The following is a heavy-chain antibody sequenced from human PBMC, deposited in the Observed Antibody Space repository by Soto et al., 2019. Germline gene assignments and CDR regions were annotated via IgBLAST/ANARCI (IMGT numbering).Heavy chain of an antibody. Sequence: ASVKVSCKASGYTFTSYGIIWVRQATGQGLEWMGWISTYNGNTNYAQKLQGRVTMATDTSTSTAYMELRSLRSDDTAVYYCARDGGVLAAAGTKTSYDYYYYGMDVWGQGTTVTVSS. J-gene: IGHJ6*02. D-gene: IGHD6-13*01. CDR2: ISTYNGNT. V-gene: IGHV1-18*01. CDR3: ARDGGVLAAAGTKTSYDYYYYGMDV. CDR1: GYTFTSYG.